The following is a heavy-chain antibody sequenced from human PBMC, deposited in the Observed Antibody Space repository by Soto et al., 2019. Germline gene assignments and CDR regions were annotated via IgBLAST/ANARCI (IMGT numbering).Heavy chain of an antibody. CDR1: GFTSTTYA. V-gene: IGHV3-23*01. CDR2: ISGSYT. J-gene: IGHJ4*02. Sequence: WGSLRLPCVASGFTSTTYAMSWVRQAPGKGLDWFSAISGSYTYYADSVKGRFTISIDNSKNTLYLQMNSLRAEDTALYYCVKGSSASRPYYFDYWGQGTLVTVSS. CDR3: VKGSSASRPYYFDY. D-gene: IGHD2-2*02.